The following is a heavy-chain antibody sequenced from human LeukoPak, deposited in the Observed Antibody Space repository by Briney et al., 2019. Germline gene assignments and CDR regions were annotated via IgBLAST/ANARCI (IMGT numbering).Heavy chain of an antibody. J-gene: IGHJ3*02. Sequence: PGGSLRLSCTASGFSFSRYDMSWVRQAPGKGLEWVSGINWNGGSTGYADSVKGRFTISRDNAKNSLYLQMNSLRAEDTALYYCARDFWGSYLRHDAFDIWGQGTMVTVSS. D-gene: IGHD3-16*01. CDR2: INWNGGST. CDR1: GFSFSRYD. V-gene: IGHV3-20*04. CDR3: ARDFWGSYLRHDAFDI.